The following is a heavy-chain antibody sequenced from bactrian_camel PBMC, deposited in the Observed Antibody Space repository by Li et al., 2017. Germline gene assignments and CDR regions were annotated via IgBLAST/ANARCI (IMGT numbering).Heavy chain of an antibody. D-gene: IGHD5*01. J-gene: IGHJ6*01. CDR2: ILISGHT. CDR1: GFTFSNYG. Sequence: VQLVESGGGLVQPGGSLRLSCAVSGFTFSNYGMSWVRQAPGKGLEWISTILISGHTYYADSVKGRFTISRDNAKNTVYLQMNSLKSEDTALYYCATGGQMGWVDFGYWGQGTQVTVS. CDR3: ATGGQMGWVDFGY. V-gene: IGHV3S40*01.